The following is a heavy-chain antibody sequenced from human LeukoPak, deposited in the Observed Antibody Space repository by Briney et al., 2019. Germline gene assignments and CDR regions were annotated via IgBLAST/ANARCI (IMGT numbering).Heavy chain of an antibody. CDR2: VHLDGRT. J-gene: IGHJ4*02. V-gene: IGHV4-4*02. CDR3: AGGGGFYPPLDS. Sequence: SETLSLTCGVSGGSVSSTNWWTWIRQPPGKGLEWIGEVHLDGRTNFNPSLKSRLTMSVDLSENHVSLKLTSVTAADTAVYYCAGGGGFYPPLDSPGQGILVSVSS. CDR1: GGSVSSTNW. D-gene: IGHD3-3*01.